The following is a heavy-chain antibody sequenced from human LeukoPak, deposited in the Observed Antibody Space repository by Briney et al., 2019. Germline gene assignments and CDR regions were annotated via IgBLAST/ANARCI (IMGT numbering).Heavy chain of an antibody. V-gene: IGHV3-30*18. J-gene: IGHJ4*02. CDR2: ISYDGTNK. CDR1: GFTFRSYG. D-gene: IGHD6-13*01. CDR3: AKDMTPLRPSSWYYFDY. Sequence: GGSLRLSCAVSGFTFRSYGMHWVRQAPGKGLEWVAVISYDGTNKYYADSVRGRFTNSRDNSKDTLFLQMNSLRGEDTAVYYCAKDMTPLRPSSWYYFDYWGQGTLVTVSS.